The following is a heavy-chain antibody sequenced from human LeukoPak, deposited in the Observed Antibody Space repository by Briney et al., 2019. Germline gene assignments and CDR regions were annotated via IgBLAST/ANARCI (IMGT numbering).Heavy chain of an antibody. CDR3: ARDSNRPGIAAADTRDAFEESI. J-gene: IGHJ3*02. CDR1: GYTFIGYY. D-gene: IGHD6-13*01. CDR2: INPNSGGT. V-gene: IGHV1-2*02. Sequence: ASVKVSCKASGYTFIGYYMHWVRQAPGQGLEWMGWINPNSGGTNYAQKFQGRVTMTRDTSISTAYMELSRLRSDDTAVYYCARDSNRPGIAAADTRDAFEESIWGQGTMVTVSS.